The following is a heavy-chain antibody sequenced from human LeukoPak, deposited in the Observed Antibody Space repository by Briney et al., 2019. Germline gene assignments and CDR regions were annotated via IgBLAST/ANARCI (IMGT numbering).Heavy chain of an antibody. J-gene: IGHJ5*02. CDR1: GGSFSGYY. CDR2: INHSGST. CDR3: ARRDYCTSTSCYESYNWFDP. Sequence: PSETLSLTCAVYGGSFSGYYWSWIRQPPGKGLEWIGEINHSGSTNYSPSLKSRLTISLDTSNNQFSLRLSSVTAADTAVYYCARRDYCTSTSCYESYNWFDPWGQGTLVTVSS. D-gene: IGHD2-2*01. V-gene: IGHV4-34*01.